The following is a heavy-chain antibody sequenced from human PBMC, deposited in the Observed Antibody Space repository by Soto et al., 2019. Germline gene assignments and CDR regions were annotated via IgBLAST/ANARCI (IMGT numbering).Heavy chain of an antibody. V-gene: IGHV1-69*02. CDR3: AGGGGGFGTNWFDP. CDR1: GGTFSSYT. Sequence: QVQLVQSGAEVKKPGSSVKVSCKASGGTFSSYTISWVRQAPGQGLEWMGRIIPILGIANYAQKFQGRVTITAEKATSTAYMELSSLRSEDTAVYYCAGGGGGFGTNWFDPWGQGTLVTVSS. CDR2: IIPILGIA. D-gene: IGHD3-10*01. J-gene: IGHJ5*02.